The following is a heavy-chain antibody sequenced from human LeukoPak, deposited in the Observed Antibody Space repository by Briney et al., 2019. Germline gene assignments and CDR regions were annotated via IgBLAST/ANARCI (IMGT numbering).Heavy chain of an antibody. CDR1: GYSISSGYY. CDR2: IYHSGST. V-gene: IGHV4-38-2*02. Sequence: SETLSLTCTVSGYSISSGYYWGWIRQPPGKGLEWIGSIYHSGSTYYNPSLKSRVTISVDTSKNQFSLKLSSVTAADTAVYYCAIVGATKEFDYWGQGTLVTVSS. D-gene: IGHD1-26*01. CDR3: AIVGATKEFDY. J-gene: IGHJ4*02.